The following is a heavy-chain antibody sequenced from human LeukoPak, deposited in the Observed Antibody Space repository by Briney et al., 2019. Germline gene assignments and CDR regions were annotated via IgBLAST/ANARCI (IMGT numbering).Heavy chain of an antibody. CDR3: ARQVRNSYYDFWSGYYHDNYYYYMDV. CDR1: GGSISSSSYY. D-gene: IGHD3-3*01. CDR2: IYYSGST. J-gene: IGHJ6*03. V-gene: IGHV4-39*01. Sequence: PSETLSLTCPVSGGSISSSSYYWGWIRQPPGKGLEWIGSIYYSGSTNYNPSLKSRVTISVDTSKNQFSLKLSSVTAADTAVYYCARQVRNSYYDFWSGYYHDNYYYYMDVWGKGTTVTVSS.